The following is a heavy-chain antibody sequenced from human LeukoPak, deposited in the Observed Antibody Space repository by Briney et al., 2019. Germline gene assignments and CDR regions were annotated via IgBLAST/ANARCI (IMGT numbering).Heavy chain of an antibody. J-gene: IGHJ4*02. Sequence: RASVKVSCKASGYTFTNYYMHWVRQAPGQGLEWMGRINPNSGGTNSAQKFQGRVTMTRDTSISTAYMELSRLRSDDTAVYYCARVLQYDFWSVEIPGFDYWGQGILVTVSS. CDR3: ARVLQYDFWSVEIPGFDY. CDR2: INPNSGGT. D-gene: IGHD3-3*01. V-gene: IGHV1-2*06. CDR1: GYTFTNYY.